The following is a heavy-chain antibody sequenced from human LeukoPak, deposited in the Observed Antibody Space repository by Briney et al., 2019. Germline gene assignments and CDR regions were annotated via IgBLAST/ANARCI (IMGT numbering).Heavy chain of an antibody. J-gene: IGHJ4*02. CDR1: EFTFSSYA. CDR2: ISGSGGST. Sequence: GGSLRLSCAASEFTFSSYAMSWVRQAPGKGLEWVSAISGSGGSTYYADSVKGRFTISRDNSKNTLYLQMNSLRAEDTAVYYCAKTLTVVPAAYDYWGQGTLVTVSS. CDR3: AKTLTVVPAAYDY. V-gene: IGHV3-23*01. D-gene: IGHD2-2*01.